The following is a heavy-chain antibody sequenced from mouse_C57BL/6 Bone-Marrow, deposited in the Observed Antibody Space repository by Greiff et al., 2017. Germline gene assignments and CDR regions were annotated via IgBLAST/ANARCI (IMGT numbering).Heavy chain of an antibody. CDR2: IYPGDGDT. CDR1: GYAFSSYW. J-gene: IGHJ3*01. CDR3: AGDYRVWFAY. D-gene: IGHD2-4*01. V-gene: IGHV1-82*01. Sequence: VQLVESGPELVKPGASVKISCKASGYAFSSYWMHWVKQRPGKGLEWIGRIYPGDGDTNYNGKVKGKATLPADKSCSTAYMPLSSLTSEDSAVYFGAGDYRVWFAYGGQGTLVTVSA.